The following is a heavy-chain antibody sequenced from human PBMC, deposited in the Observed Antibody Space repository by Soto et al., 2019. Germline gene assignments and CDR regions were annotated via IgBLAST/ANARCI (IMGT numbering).Heavy chain of an antibody. CDR1: GFTFSSYS. Sequence: GESLKISCAASGFTFSSYSMNWVRQAPGKGLEWVSSISSSSSYIYYADSVKGRFTISRDNAKNSLYLQMNSLRAEDTAVYYCAPSPMLFSGYDFFAYWGQGTLVTVSS. D-gene: IGHD5-12*01. V-gene: IGHV3-21*04. J-gene: IGHJ4*02. CDR3: APSPMLFSGYDFFAY. CDR2: ISSSSSYI.